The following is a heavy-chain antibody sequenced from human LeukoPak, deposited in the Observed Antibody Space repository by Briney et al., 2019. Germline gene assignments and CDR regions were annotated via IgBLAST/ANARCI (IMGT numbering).Heavy chain of an antibody. D-gene: IGHD3-22*01. CDR3: ARTSYYDSSGYRSAFDI. J-gene: IGHJ3*02. CDR1: GGSFSGYY. Sequence: SETLSLTCAVYGGSFSGYYWSWIRQPLGKGLEWIGEINHSGSTNYNPSLKSRVTISVDTSKNQFSLKLSSVTAADTAVYYCARTSYYDSSGYRSAFDIWGQGTMVTVSS. CDR2: INHSGST. V-gene: IGHV4-34*01.